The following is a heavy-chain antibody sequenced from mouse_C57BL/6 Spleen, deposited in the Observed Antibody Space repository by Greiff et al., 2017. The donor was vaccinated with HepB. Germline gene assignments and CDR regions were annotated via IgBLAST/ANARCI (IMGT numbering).Heavy chain of an antibody. CDR1: GFTFSSYA. CDR3: ARDRDYGQYFDY. D-gene: IGHD2-4*01. Sequence: DVHLVESGGGLVKPGGSLKLSCAASGFTFSSYAMSWVRQTPEKRLEWVATISDGGSYTYYPDNVKGRFTISRDNAKNNLYLQMSHLKSEDTAMYYCARDRDYGQYFDYWGQGTTLTVSS. V-gene: IGHV5-4*01. CDR2: ISDGGSYT. J-gene: IGHJ2*01.